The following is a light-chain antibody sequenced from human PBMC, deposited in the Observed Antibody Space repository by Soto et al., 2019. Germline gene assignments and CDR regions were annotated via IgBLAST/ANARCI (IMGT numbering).Light chain of an antibody. CDR3: KPYDGYSRT. Sequence: DIQMTQSPSTLSASVGDRVIIDCRASQSIGSWLAWYQQKPGKAPKVLIYKASNLQSGVPSRFSGSGSGTEFTLTISSLQPDDSATYYCKPYDGYSRTFGQGTKVEIK. CDR1: QSIGSW. CDR2: KAS. J-gene: IGKJ1*01. V-gene: IGKV1-5*03.